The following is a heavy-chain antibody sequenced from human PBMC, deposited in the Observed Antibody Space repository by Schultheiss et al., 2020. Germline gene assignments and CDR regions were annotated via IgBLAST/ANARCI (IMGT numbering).Heavy chain of an antibody. CDR2: ISSSGSTI. V-gene: IGHV3-48*03. D-gene: IGHD1-1*01. Sequence: GGSLRLSCAASGFTFSSYEMNWVRQAPGKGLEWVSYISSSGSTIYYADSVKGRFTISRDNAKNSLYLQMNSLRAEDTAVYYCARDPLGTTGTFRFGYYYYGMDVWGQGATVPVAS. J-gene: IGHJ6*02. CDR3: ARDPLGTTGTFRFGYYYYGMDV. CDR1: GFTFSSYE.